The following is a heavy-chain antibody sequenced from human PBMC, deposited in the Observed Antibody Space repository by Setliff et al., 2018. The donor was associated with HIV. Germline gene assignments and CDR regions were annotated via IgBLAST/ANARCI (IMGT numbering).Heavy chain of an antibody. J-gene: IGHJ4*02. CDR2: IGGSSSTI. D-gene: IGHD3-22*01. V-gene: IGHV3-48*04. CDR3: ARTYYYDSSGYNLPGY. Sequence: WSLRLSCAASGFTLSHYSMNWVRQAPGKGLEWVSYIGGSSSTIYYADSVKGRFTISRDNAKNSLYLQMNSLRAEDTAVYYCARTYYYDSSGYNLPGYWGQGTLVTVSS. CDR1: GFTLSHYS.